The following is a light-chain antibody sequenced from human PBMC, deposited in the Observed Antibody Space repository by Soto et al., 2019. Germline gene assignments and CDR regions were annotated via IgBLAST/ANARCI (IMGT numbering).Light chain of an antibody. Sequence: DIQVTQSPSTLSASVGDSVTISCRASQIISNWLAWYQQKPGKAPKLLIYKASTLESGVPSRFIGSGSGTDFTLTISSLQPDEFATYYCQPYNTFLLTFGPGTRVDIK. J-gene: IGKJ3*01. CDR3: QPYNTFLLT. V-gene: IGKV1-5*03. CDR1: QIISNW. CDR2: KAS.